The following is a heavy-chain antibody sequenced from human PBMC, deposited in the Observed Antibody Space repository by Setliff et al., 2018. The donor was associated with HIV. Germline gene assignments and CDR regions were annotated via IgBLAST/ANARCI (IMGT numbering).Heavy chain of an antibody. Sequence: SETLSLTCVVSGVSISNSNWWTWVRQPPGKGLEWIGEVSHSGTTNYNPSLKSRVTMSVDKSKNQFSLKLSSVTAADTAVYYCARDRRLSYWGQGTLVTVSS. J-gene: IGHJ4*02. CDR1: GVSISNSNW. CDR2: VSHSGTT. CDR3: ARDRRLSY. V-gene: IGHV4-4*02.